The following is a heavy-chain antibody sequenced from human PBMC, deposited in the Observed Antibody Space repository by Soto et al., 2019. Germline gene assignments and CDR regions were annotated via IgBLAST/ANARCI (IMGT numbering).Heavy chain of an antibody. V-gene: IGHV1-18*03. CDR3: ARLFGSSRGADY. D-gene: IGHD3-10*01. CDR1: GYTFTNYG. J-gene: IGHJ4*02. Sequence: ASVKASCKDSGYTFTNYGISWARQAPGQGLVWMGWISTNTGNTDYAQNFQARVTMTIDTSTSTASMELRSLRSDDMAVYYCARLFGSSRGADYWGQGSLLTASS. CDR2: ISTNTGNT.